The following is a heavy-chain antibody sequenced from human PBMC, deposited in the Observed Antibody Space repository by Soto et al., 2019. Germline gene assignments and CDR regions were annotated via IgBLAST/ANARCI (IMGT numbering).Heavy chain of an antibody. V-gene: IGHV4-34*01. CDR2: INHSGST. J-gene: IGHJ5*02. Sequence: PSETLSLTCAVYGGSFSGYYWSLIRQPPGKGLECIWEINHSGSTNYNPSLKSRVTISVDTSKNQFSLKLSSVTAADTAVYYCAVLYSSSWNNWFDPWGQGTLVT. CDR1: GGSFSGYY. CDR3: AVLYSSSWNNWFDP. D-gene: IGHD6-13*01.